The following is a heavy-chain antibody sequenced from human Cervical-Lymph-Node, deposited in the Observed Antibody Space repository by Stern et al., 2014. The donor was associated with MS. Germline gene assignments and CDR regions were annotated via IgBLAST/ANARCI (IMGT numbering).Heavy chain of an antibody. CDR3: ARDDHYYDSSGYV. D-gene: IGHD3-22*01. V-gene: IGHV3-21*01. CDR2: ISSSSSYI. Sequence: QLVQSGGGMVKHGGSLRLSCADSGFTFGSYSMKWVRQAQGKGLDGVSYISSSSSYIHYTDSQKRQITISRDNSKNSLYLQINSLIAEDTAVYYCARDDHYYDSSGYVWGQGTLVTVSS. CDR1: GFTFGSYS. J-gene: IGHJ4*02.